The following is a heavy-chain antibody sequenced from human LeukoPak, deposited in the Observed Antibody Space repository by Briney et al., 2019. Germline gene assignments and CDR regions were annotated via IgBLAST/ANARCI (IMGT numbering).Heavy chain of an antibody. Sequence: ASVKVSCQASGYTFTSYGISWVRQAPGQGLEWMGWISAYNGNTNYAQKLQGRVTMTTDTSTSTAYMELRSLRSDDTAVYYCARLRYYYDSSGSCFDYWGQGTLVTVSS. CDR3: ARLRYYYDSSGSCFDY. V-gene: IGHV1-18*01. CDR2: ISAYNGNT. D-gene: IGHD3-22*01. CDR1: GYTFTSYG. J-gene: IGHJ4*02.